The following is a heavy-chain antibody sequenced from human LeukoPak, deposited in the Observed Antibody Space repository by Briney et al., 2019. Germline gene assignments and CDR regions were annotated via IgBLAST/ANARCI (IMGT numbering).Heavy chain of an antibody. CDR2: ISSSSSYI. CDR1: GFTFSSYS. V-gene: IGHV3-21*01. J-gene: IGHJ4*02. CDR3: ARVGCSSTSCSGTFDY. D-gene: IGHD2-2*01. Sequence: PGGSLRLSCAASGFTFSSYSMNWVRQAPGKGLEWVSSISSSSSYIYYADSVKGRFTISRDNAKNSLYLQMNSLRAEDTAVYYCARVGCSSTSCSGTFDYWGQGTLVTVSS.